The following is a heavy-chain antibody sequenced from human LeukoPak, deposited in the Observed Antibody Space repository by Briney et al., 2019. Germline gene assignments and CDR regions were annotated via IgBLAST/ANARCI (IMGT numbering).Heavy chain of an antibody. Sequence: PGGSLRLSCAASGFTFSSYSMNWVRQAPGKGLEWVSSISRSSAYIYYADSVKGRFTISRDNAKNSLYLQMNSLRAEDTAVYYCASSGYSGSYVSYWGQGTLVTVSS. CDR1: GFTFSSYS. J-gene: IGHJ4*02. CDR3: ASSGYSGSYVSY. V-gene: IGHV3-21*01. D-gene: IGHD1-26*01. CDR2: ISRSSAYI.